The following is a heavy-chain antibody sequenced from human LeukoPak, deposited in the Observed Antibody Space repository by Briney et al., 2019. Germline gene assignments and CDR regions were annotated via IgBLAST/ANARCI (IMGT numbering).Heavy chain of an antibody. V-gene: IGHV3-74*01. CDR2: INSDGSST. CDR1: GFTFSSYW. Sequence: GGSLRLSCAASGFTFSSYWMHWVRQAPGKGLVWVSRINSDGSSTSYADSVKGRFTISRDNSKSTLFLQMNSLRAEDTAVYYCAKTPKNYDSSGGGGFDCLGQGTLVTVSS. J-gene: IGHJ4*02. CDR3: AKTPKNYDSSGGGGFDC. D-gene: IGHD3-16*01.